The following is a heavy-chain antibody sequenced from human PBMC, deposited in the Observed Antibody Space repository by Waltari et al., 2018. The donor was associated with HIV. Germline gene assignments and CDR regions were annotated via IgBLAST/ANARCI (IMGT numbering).Heavy chain of an antibody. J-gene: IGHJ5*02. V-gene: IGHV1-8*01. Sequence: VQLAQSGAEVKKPGAEVQVSGGASGNKFNSSDINWVRQASGRGLELMGWINPKSGNVGYSENFQGRVTMTSDTSINTAYMELTRLRPEDTAMYFCARGWPTGSWRLDPWGNGTRVSVSS. CDR3: ARGWPTGSWRLDP. D-gene: IGHD5-12*01. CDR1: GNKFNSSD. CDR2: INPKSGNV.